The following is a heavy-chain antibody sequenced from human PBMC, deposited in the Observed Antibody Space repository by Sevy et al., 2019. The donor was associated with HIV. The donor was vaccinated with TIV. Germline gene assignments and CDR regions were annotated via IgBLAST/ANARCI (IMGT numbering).Heavy chain of an antibody. Sequence: QTLSLTCAISGDSVSSNNAAWNWIRQSPSRGLEWLGRTFYRSNWYNDYAVSMKGRITINPGTSKNQLSLQLTSVTPEDTAVYYCARDGLTYGGMDVWGQGTTVTVSS. CDR1: GDSVSSNNAA. V-gene: IGHV6-1*01. CDR2: TFYRSNWYN. CDR3: ARDGLTYGGMDV. J-gene: IGHJ6*02. D-gene: IGHD1-20*01.